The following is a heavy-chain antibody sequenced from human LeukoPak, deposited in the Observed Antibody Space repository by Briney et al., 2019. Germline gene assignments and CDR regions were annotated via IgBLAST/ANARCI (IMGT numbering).Heavy chain of an antibody. CDR2: ISGSGGST. CDR3: AKGAVPGPRVPYYFDY. CDR1: GFTFSSYA. J-gene: IGHJ4*02. Sequence: PGGSLRLSCAASGFTFSSYAMSWVRQAPGKGLEWVSAISGSGGSTYYADSVKGRFTISRDNSKNTLYLQMNSLRAEDTAVYYCAKGAVPGPRVPYYFDYWCQGTLVAVSP. V-gene: IGHV3-23*01. D-gene: IGHD6-19*01.